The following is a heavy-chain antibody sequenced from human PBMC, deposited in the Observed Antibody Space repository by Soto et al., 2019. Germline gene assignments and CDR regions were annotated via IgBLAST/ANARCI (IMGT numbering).Heavy chain of an antibody. V-gene: IGHV3-23*01. CDR2: ISGSGGST. CDR3: AKDRIAAAAPGSAFDI. D-gene: IGHD6-13*01. CDR1: GFTFSSYA. J-gene: IGHJ3*02. Sequence: GGSLRLSCAASGFTFSSYAMSWVRQAPGKGLEWVSAISGSGGSTYYADSVKGRFTISRDNSKNTLYLQMNSLRAEDTAVYYCAKDRIAAAAPGSAFDIWGQGTMVTVSS.